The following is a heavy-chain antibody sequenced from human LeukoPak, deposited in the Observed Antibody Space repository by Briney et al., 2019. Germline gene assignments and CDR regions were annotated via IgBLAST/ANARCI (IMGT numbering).Heavy chain of an antibody. CDR2: ISTSGRRV. CDR3: ARDRAVGASDSYDL. D-gene: IGHD4-23*01. CDR1: GFTFSDRY. J-gene: IGHJ3*01. V-gene: IGHV3-11*04. Sequence: GGSLRLSCIGSGFTFSDRYMAWIRQRPGKGLEWLSYISTSGRRVYLADSVKGRFTVSRDDARKSLFLQMNSLRPDDTAVYYCARDRAVGASDSYDLWGPGTMVIVSS.